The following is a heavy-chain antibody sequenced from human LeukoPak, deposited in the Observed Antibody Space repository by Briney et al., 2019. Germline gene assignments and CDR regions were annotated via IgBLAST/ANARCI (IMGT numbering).Heavy chain of an antibody. CDR2: IYYSGST. CDR1: GGSISSYY. Sequence: PSETLSLTCTVSGGSISSYYWSWIRQPPGKGLEWIGYIYYSGSTYYNPSLKRRVTISVDTSKNQFSLKLSSVTAADTAVYYCARVRRAAMVYFDYWGQGTLVTVSS. V-gene: IGHV4-59*08. CDR3: ARVRRAAMVYFDY. J-gene: IGHJ4*02. D-gene: IGHD5-18*01.